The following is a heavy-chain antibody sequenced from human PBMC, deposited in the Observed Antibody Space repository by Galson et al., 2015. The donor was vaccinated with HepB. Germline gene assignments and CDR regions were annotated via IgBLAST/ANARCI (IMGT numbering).Heavy chain of an antibody. CDR2: IYPGDSAT. Sequence: QSGAEVKKPGESLKISCKGSGYSFTSYWIGWVRQMPGKGLEWMGIIYPGDSATRYSPSFQGQVTISADKSISTAYLQWSSLRSEDTAVYYCAGRERLGYCSGGSCYSEYWGQGTLVTVSS. J-gene: IGHJ4*02. V-gene: IGHV5-51*03. CDR1: GYSFTSYW. CDR3: AGRERLGYCSGGSCYSEY. D-gene: IGHD2-15*01.